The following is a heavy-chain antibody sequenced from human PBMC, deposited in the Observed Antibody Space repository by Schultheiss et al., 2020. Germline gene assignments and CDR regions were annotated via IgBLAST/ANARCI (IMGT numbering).Heavy chain of an antibody. Sequence: GGSLRLSCAASGFTFSSYEMNWVRQAPGKGLEWVSYISSSGSTIYYADSVKGRFTISRDNAKNSLYLQMNSLRAEDTAVYYCTTAPETYCGGDCYYDFDYWGQGTLVTVSS. V-gene: IGHV3-48*03. CDR2: ISSSGSTI. CDR3: TTAPETYCGGDCYYDFDY. CDR1: GFTFSSYE. D-gene: IGHD2-21*02. J-gene: IGHJ4*02.